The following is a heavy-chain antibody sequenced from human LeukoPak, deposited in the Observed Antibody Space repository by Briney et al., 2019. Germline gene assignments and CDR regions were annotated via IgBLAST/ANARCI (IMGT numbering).Heavy chain of an antibody. D-gene: IGHD2-2*02. CDR2: FDPEDGET. CDR3: ATLTTHIVVVPAAIRRGYYYYGMDV. J-gene: IGHJ6*02. V-gene: IGHV1-24*01. Sequence: ASVKVSCKVSGYTLTELSMHWVRQAPGKGLEWMGGFDPEDGETIYAQKFQGRVTMTEDTSTDTAYMELSSLRSEDTDVYYCATLTTHIVVVPAAIRRGYYYYGMDVWGQGTTVTVSS. CDR1: GYTLTELS.